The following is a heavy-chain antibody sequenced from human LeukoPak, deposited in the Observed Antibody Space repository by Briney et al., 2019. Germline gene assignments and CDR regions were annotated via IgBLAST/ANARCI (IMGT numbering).Heavy chain of an antibody. D-gene: IGHD2-15*01. J-gene: IGHJ1*01. CDR3: ARYCSGGSCYPAEYFQH. Sequence: ASVKVSCKASGYTFTSYGISWVRQAPGQGLEWMGWISAYNGNTNYAQKLQGRVTMTTDTSTSTAYMELRSLRSDDTAVYYCARYCSGGSCYPAEYFQHWGQGTLSPSPQ. V-gene: IGHV1-18*01. CDR1: GYTFTSYG. CDR2: ISAYNGNT.